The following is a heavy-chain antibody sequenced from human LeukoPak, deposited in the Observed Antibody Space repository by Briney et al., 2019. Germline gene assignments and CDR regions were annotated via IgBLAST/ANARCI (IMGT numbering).Heavy chain of an antibody. J-gene: IGHJ5*02. D-gene: IGHD3-22*01. CDR2: MNPNSGNT. CDR3: ARGYNYYDSSGYLRYRYNWFDP. V-gene: IGHV1-8*02. Sequence: ASVKVSCKASGYTFTSYGISWVRQATGQGLEWMGWMNPNSGNTGYAQKFQGRVTMTRNTSISTAYMELSSLRSEDTAVYYCARGYNYYDSSGYLRYRYNWFDPWGQGTLVTVSS. CDR1: GYTFTSYG.